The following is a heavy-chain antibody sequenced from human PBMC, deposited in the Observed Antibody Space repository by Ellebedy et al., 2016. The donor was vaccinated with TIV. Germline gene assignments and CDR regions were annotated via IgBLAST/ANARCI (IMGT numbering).Heavy chain of an antibody. J-gene: IGHJ6*02. CDR3: AREHIVATIRYYYYGMDV. CDR2: IKQDGSEK. Sequence: RGSLRLSXAASGFTFSSYWMSWVRQAPGKGLEWVANIKQDGSEKYYVDSVKGRFTISRDNAKNSLYLQMNSLRAEDTAVYYCAREHIVATIRYYYYGMDVWGQGTTVTVSS. D-gene: IGHD5-12*01. V-gene: IGHV3-7*01. CDR1: GFTFSSYW.